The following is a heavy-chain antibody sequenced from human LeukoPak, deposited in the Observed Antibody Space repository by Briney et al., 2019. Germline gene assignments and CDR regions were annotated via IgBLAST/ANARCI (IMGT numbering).Heavy chain of an antibody. D-gene: IGHD1-26*01. CDR1: GFTFSSYW. CDR3: ASEGRELPAFDY. J-gene: IGHJ4*02. Sequence: PGGSLRLSCAASGFTFSSYWMSWVRQAPGKGLEWVANIKQDGSEKYYVDSVKGRFTISRDNAKNSLHLQMNSLRAEDTAVYYCASEGRELPAFDYWGQGTLVTVSS. V-gene: IGHV3-7*01. CDR2: IKQDGSEK.